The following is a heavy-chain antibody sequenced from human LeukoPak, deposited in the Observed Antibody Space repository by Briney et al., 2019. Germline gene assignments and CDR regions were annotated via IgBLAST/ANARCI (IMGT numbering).Heavy chain of an antibody. J-gene: IGHJ4*02. CDR1: GGSISSSSYY. CDR2: IYYSGST. D-gene: IGHD2-8*01. Sequence: NPSETLSLTCTVSGGSISSSSYYWGWIRQPPGKGLERIGSIYYSGSTYYNPSLKSRVTISVDTSKNQFSLKLSSVTAADTAVYYCARLKGVAAIDYWGQGTLVTVSS. V-gene: IGHV4-39*01. CDR3: ARLKGVAAIDY.